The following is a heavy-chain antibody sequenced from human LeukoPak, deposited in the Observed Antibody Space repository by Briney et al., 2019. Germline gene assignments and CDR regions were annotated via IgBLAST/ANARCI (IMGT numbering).Heavy chain of an antibody. CDR3: ARGPFTGGYWNY. CDR1: GFTFSSYA. D-gene: IGHD5-12*01. CDR2: ISSNGGST. Sequence: GGSLRLSCAASGFTFSSYAMHWVRQAPGKGLEYVSAISSNGGSTYYADSVKGGFTISRDNSKNTLYLQMGSLRAEDMAVYYCARGPFTGGYWNYWGQGTLVTVSS. V-gene: IGHV3-64*02. J-gene: IGHJ4*02.